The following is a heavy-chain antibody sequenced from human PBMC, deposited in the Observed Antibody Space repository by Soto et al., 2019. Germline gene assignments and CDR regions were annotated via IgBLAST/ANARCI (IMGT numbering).Heavy chain of an antibody. D-gene: IGHD2-21*02. J-gene: IGHJ4*02. Sequence: EVQLVESGGGLVQPGGSLRLSCVTSGFAFSSFWMDWVRQAPGKGLEWVASIYQAGGERYYVDSVKGRFTISRDNAKNSLYLQMNSLRAEDTAVYYCAGGRDFERLWGQGTLVTVSS. CDR2: IYQAGGER. CDR1: GFAFSSFW. V-gene: IGHV3-7*01. CDR3: AGGRDFERL.